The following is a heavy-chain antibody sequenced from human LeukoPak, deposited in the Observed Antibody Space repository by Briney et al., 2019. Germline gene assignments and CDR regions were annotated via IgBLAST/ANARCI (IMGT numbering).Heavy chain of an antibody. D-gene: IGHD3-22*01. CDR1: GYTFTSYG. J-gene: IGHJ4*02. V-gene: IGHV1-18*01. Sequence: GASVKVSCKASGYTFTSYGISWVRQAPGQGLEWMGWISAYNGNTNYAQKLQGRVTMTTDTSTSTAYMELRSLRSGDTAVYYCARASYYYDSSGFDYWGQGTLVTVSS. CDR2: ISAYNGNT. CDR3: ARASYYYDSSGFDY.